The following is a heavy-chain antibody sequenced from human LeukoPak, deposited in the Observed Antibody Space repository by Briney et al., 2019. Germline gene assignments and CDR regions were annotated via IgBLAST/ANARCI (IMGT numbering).Heavy chain of an antibody. CDR3: ATLPRSITIFGVVIPTNWFDL. CDR1: GYTLTELS. V-gene: IGHV1-24*01. Sequence: EASVKVSCKVSGYTLTELSMHWVHQPPGKGLGWMGGFDLEVGETIYAQKFQGRVTMTEYTSTDTAYMELSSRRSEDTAVYYCATLPRSITIFGVVIPTNWFDLWGQGTLVTVSS. CDR2: FDLEVGET. J-gene: IGHJ5*02. D-gene: IGHD3-3*01.